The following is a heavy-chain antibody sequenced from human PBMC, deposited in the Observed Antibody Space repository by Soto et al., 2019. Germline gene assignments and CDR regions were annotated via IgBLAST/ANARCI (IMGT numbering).Heavy chain of an antibody. Sequence: PSETLSLTCTVSGGSISSYNWSWIRQPPGKGLEWIGYIYYSGSTNYNPSLKSRVTISVDTSKNQFSLKLSSVTAADTAVYYCARVDLVAAGTGFDYWGQGTLVTVSS. CDR3: ARVDLVAAGTGFDY. D-gene: IGHD6-13*01. J-gene: IGHJ4*02. V-gene: IGHV4-59*01. CDR1: GGSISSYN. CDR2: IYYSGST.